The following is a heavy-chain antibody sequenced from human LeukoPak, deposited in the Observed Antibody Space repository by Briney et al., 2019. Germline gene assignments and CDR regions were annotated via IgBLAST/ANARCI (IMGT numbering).Heavy chain of an antibody. D-gene: IGHD3-9*01. Sequence: ASVKVSCKASGYTFTSYDINWVRQATGQGLEWMGWMNPNSGNTGYAQKFQCRVTMTRNTSISTAYMELSRLRSEDTAVYYCARNYYDILTGSSLYYYGMDVWGQGTTVTVSS. J-gene: IGHJ6*02. CDR3: ARNYYDILTGSSLYYYGMDV. V-gene: IGHV1-8*01. CDR2: MNPNSGNT. CDR1: GYTFTSYD.